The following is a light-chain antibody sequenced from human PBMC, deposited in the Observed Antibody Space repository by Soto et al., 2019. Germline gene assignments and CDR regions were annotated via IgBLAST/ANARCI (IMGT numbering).Light chain of an antibody. V-gene: IGKV4-1*01. CDR1: QSVLYSSSNKNY. J-gene: IGKJ1*01. CDR2: WPS. Sequence: DIVMTQSPDSLAVSLGERATINCKSSQSVLYSSSNKNYLAWYQQKPGQPPNLLIYWPSTRESGVPDRFSGSGSGTDFTLTISSLQVEDVAVYYCQQYYSTPWTFGQGTKVEIK. CDR3: QQYYSTPWT.